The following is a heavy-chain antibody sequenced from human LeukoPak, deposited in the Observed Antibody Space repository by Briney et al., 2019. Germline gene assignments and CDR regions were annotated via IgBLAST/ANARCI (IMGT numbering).Heavy chain of an antibody. Sequence: SVNVSCKASGGTFSSYAISWVRQAPGQGLEWMGRIIPILGIANYAQNFQGRVTITADKYTSTAYMALRSLRSEDRAAYYCARAPSRRGSGRNGENWFDHWGQGSLVTVSP. D-gene: IGHD3-10*01. CDR1: GGTFSSYA. CDR3: ARAPSRRGSGRNGENWFDH. CDR2: IIPILGIA. J-gene: IGHJ5*02. V-gene: IGHV1-69*04.